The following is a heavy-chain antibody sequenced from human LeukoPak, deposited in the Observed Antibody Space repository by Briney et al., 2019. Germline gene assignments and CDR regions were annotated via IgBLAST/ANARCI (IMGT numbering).Heavy chain of an antibody. Sequence: GGSLTLSCAASGFTFSSYSMNWLRQAPGKGLEWVSYISSSSSTIYYADSVKGRFTISRDNAKNSLYLHMNSLRDYDTAVYYCARGASSHIDYWGQGTLVTVSS. J-gene: IGHJ4*02. V-gene: IGHV3-48*02. CDR1: GFTFSSYS. CDR2: ISSSSSTI. CDR3: ARGASSHIDY.